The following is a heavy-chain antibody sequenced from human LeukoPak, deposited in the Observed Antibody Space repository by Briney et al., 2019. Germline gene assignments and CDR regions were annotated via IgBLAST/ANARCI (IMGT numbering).Heavy chain of an antibody. CDR1: GFTVSSNY. Sequence: PGGSLRLSCAASGFTVSSNYMSWVRQAPGKGLEWVSVIYSGGSTYYADSVKGRFTISRDNSKNTLYLQMDSLKAEDTAVYYCAAFFGSGTYFIDYWGQGTLVSVSS. CDR3: AAFFGSGTYFIDY. V-gene: IGHV3-53*01. D-gene: IGHD3-10*01. CDR2: IYSGGST. J-gene: IGHJ4*02.